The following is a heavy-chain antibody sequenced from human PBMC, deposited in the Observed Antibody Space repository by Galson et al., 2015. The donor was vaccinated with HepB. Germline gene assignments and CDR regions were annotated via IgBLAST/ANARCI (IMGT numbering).Heavy chain of an antibody. D-gene: IGHD3-22*01. Sequence: SLRLSCAASGFTFGDYAMSWFRQAPGKGLEWVGFIRSKAYGGTTEYAASVKGRFTISRDDSKSIAYLQMNSLKTEDTAVYYCTRGNYYDSSGYYFDFDYWGQGTLVTVSS. CDR3: TRGNYYDSSGYYFDFDY. J-gene: IGHJ4*02. CDR1: GFTFGDYA. V-gene: IGHV3-49*03. CDR2: IRSKAYGGTT.